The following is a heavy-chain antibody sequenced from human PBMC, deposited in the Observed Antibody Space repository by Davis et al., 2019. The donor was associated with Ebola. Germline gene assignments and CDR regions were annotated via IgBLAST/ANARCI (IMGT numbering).Heavy chain of an antibody. D-gene: IGHD6-6*01. CDR1: GGTFSSYA. V-gene: IGHV1-69*13. CDR3: ASDSPPGAARPDSDY. Sequence: SVKVSCKASGGTFSSYAISWVRQAPGQGLEWMGGIIPIFGTANYAQKFQGRVTITADESTSTAYMELSSLRSEDTAVYYCASDSPPGAARPDSDYWGQGTLVTVSS. CDR2: IIPIFGTA. J-gene: IGHJ4*02.